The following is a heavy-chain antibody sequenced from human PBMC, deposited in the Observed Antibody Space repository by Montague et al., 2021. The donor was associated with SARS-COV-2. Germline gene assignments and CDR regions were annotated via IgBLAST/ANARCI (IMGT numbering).Heavy chain of an antibody. CDR2: TYYWSKWDN. J-gene: IGHJ6*02. CDR1: GDSVSSNSAT. CDR3: TSGREGNYNVMDV. V-gene: IGHV6-1*01. Sequence: CAISGDSVSSNSATSNWVRQSPSRGLEWVGRTYYWSKWDNDYAVXXRCRVSINPDTSKNQFSLQLNAVTPEDTAIYYCTSGREGNYNVMDVWGQGTTVTVSS. D-gene: IGHD1-1*01.